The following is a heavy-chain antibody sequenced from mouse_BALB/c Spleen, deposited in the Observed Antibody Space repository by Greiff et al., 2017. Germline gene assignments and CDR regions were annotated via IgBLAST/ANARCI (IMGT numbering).Heavy chain of an antibody. V-gene: IGHV14-3*02. J-gene: IGHJ4*01. CDR3: ARLSGYDEENYYALDY. CDR1: GFNIKDTY. D-gene: IGHD2-14*01. CDR2: IDPANGNT. Sequence: VQLQQSGAELVKPGASVKLSCTASGFNIKDTYMHWVKQRPEQGLEWIGRIDPANGNTKYDPKFQGKATITADTSSNTAYLQLSSLTSEDTAVYYCARLSGYDEENYYALDYWGQGTSVTVSS.